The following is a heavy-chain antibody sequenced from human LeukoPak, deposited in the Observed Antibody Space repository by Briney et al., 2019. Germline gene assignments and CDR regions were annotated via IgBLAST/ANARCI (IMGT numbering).Heavy chain of an antibody. CDR2: ISWDGDTT. Sequence: GGSLRLSCAASGFTLDDYTMHWVRQAPGKGLEWVSLISWDGDTTYYANSVKGRFTISRDNSKNSLYLQMNNLRTEDTALYYCAKEEGITGTTNAFDIWGQGTRVTVSS. CDR1: GFTLDDYT. CDR3: AKEEGITGTTNAFDI. J-gene: IGHJ3*02. V-gene: IGHV3-43*01. D-gene: IGHD1-7*01.